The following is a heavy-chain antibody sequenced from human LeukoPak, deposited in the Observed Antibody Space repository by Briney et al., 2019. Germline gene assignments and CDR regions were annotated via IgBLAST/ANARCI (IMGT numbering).Heavy chain of an antibody. D-gene: IGHD3-3*01. J-gene: IGHJ3*02. CDR2: IYTSGST. V-gene: IGHV4-61*02. CDR3: AREKNDFWSGPIDAFDI. Sequence: SQTLSLTCTVSGGSISSGSYYWGWIRQPAGKGLEWIGRIYTSGSTNYNPSLKSRVTISVDTSKNQFSLKLSSVTAADTAVYYCAREKNDFWSGPIDAFDIWGQGTMVTVSS. CDR1: GGSISSGSYY.